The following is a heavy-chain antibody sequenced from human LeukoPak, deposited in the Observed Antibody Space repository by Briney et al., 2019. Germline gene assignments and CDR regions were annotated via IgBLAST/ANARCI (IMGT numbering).Heavy chain of an antibody. Sequence: PSETLSLTFTVSGGPTTNYYWSWIRQRPGKGLEWIGYIYYSGSTNYNPSLKSRVTISVDTSKTQFSLTMSSLTAADTAVYYCARDTSGYRRGSFDYWGQGTLVTVSS. D-gene: IGHD3-22*01. CDR3: ARDTSGYRRGSFDY. J-gene: IGHJ4*02. V-gene: IGHV4-59*01. CDR1: GGPTTNYY. CDR2: IYYSGST.